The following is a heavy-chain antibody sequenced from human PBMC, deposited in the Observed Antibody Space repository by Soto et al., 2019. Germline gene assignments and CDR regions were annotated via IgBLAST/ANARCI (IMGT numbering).Heavy chain of an antibody. D-gene: IGHD2-2*02. J-gene: IGHJ4*02. CDR1: GFTFSDYA. CDR3: ANVPIWCSSTSCYTEGFDY. CDR2: ISAGGST. V-gene: IGHV3-23*01. Sequence: PGVSLRLSCTASGFTFSDYAMSWVRQPPGKGLEWVSVISAGGSTYYADSVKGRFTVSRANSKNTLYLQMNSLRAEDTAVYYCANVPIWCSSTSCYTEGFDYRGKGTLVTVSS.